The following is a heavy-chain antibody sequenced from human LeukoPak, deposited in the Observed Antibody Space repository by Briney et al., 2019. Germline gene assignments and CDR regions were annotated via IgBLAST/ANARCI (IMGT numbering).Heavy chain of an antibody. V-gene: IGHV1-24*01. Sequence: ASVKVSCKVSGYTVTEFSIHWVRQAPGKGLEWMGGFDPDEAETVFARKFQGRVTMTEDTSTNTAYMELRSLRSDDTAVYYCARNLVAMPDVWGQGTTVTVSS. D-gene: IGHD5-12*01. CDR3: ARNLVAMPDV. CDR1: GYTVTEFS. CDR2: FDPDEAET. J-gene: IGHJ6*02.